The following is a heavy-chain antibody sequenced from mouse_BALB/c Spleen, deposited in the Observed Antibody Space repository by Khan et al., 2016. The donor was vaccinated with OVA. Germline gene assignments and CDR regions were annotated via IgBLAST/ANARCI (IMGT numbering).Heavy chain of an antibody. CDR3: TRGGHCSPFDY. D-gene: IGHD1-1*01. J-gene: IGHJ2*01. CDR1: GYTFTDYN. CDR2: ITPNNGGT. Sequence: VRLQQSGPELVKPGASVKISCKASGYTFTDYNMDWVKQSHGKSLEWIGDITPNNGGTIYNQKFKGKATLTVDKSSSTAYMELRSLTSEDTAVYYCTRGGHCSPFDYWGQGTTLTVSS. V-gene: IGHV1-18*01.